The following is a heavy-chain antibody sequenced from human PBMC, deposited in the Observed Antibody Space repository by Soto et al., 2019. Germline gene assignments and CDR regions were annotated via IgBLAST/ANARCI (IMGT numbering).Heavy chain of an antibody. CDR3: ARASGWLQLDY. D-gene: IGHD5-12*01. CDR1: GGSVSSGSYY. V-gene: IGHV4-61*01. CDR2: IYYSGST. J-gene: IGHJ4*02. Sequence: SETLSLTCTVSGGSVSSGSYYWSWIRQPPGKGLEWIGYIYYSGSTNYDPSLKSRVTISVDTSKNQFSLKLSSVTAADTAVYYCARASGWLQLDYWGQGTLVTVSS.